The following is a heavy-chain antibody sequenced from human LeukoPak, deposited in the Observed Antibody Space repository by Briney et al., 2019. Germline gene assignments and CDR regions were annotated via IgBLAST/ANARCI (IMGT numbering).Heavy chain of an antibody. D-gene: IGHD4-17*01. J-gene: IGHJ3*02. Sequence: SVKVSCKASGGTFTRYAISWVRQAPGQGLEWMGGIIPIFGTANYAQKFQGRVTITADESTSTAYMELSSLRSEDTAVYYCARAATTVTTEDAFDSWGQGAIVTVSS. CDR2: IIPIFGTA. CDR3: ARAATTVTTEDAFDS. CDR1: GGTFTRYA. V-gene: IGHV1-69*01.